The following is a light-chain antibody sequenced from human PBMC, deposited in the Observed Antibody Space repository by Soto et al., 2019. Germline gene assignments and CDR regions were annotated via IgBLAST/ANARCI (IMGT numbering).Light chain of an antibody. CDR3: MQALQTPLT. CDR1: QSLLHNNGYNY. Sequence: TVMTQSPLSLPVTPGEPASISCRSSQSLLHNNGYNYLDWYLQKPGQSPQLLIYLGSNRASGVPDRFSGRGSGTEFTLKISRVEAEDVGVYYCMQALQTPLTFGGGTKVEIK. V-gene: IGKV2-28*01. J-gene: IGKJ4*01. CDR2: LGS.